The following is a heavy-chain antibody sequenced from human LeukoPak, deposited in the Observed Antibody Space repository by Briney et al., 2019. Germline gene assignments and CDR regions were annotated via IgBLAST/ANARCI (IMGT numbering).Heavy chain of an antibody. CDR3: ARDRIYGSGSYYNDDWFDP. J-gene: IGHJ5*02. D-gene: IGHD3-10*01. CDR1: GGSISSYY. V-gene: IGHV4-59*06. Sequence: PSETLSLTCTVSGGSISSYYWSWIRQHPGKGLEWIGYIYYSGSTYYNPPLKSRVTISVDTSKNQFSLKLSSVTAADTAVYYCARDRIYGSGSYYNDDWFDPWGQGTLVTVSS. CDR2: IYYSGST.